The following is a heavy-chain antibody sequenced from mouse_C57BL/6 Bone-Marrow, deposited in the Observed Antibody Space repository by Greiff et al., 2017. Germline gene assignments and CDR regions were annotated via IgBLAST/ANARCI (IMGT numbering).Heavy chain of an antibody. V-gene: IGHV5-15*04. D-gene: IGHD1-2*01. Sequence: EVMLVESGGGLVQPGGSLKLSCAASGFTFSDYGMAWVRQAPRKGPEWVAFISNLAYSIYYADTVTGRFTISRENAKNTLYREMSSLRSEDTAMYYCARHKDDGWGFAYWGQGTLVTVSA. CDR2: ISNLAYSI. CDR1: GFTFSDYG. J-gene: IGHJ3*01. CDR3: ARHKDDGWGFAY.